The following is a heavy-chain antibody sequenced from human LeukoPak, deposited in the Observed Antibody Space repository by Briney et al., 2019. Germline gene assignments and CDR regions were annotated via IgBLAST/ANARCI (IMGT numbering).Heavy chain of an antibody. CDR1: GYTFTGYY. V-gene: IGHV1-2*06. Sequence: ASVKVSCKASGYTFTGYYMHWVRQAPGQGLELMGRINPNSGGTNYAQRFQGRVTMTRDTSISTAYMELSRLRSDDTAVYYCARDRGYSSSWDRHGFFDYWGQGTLVTVSS. D-gene: IGHD6-13*01. J-gene: IGHJ4*02. CDR3: ARDRGYSSSWDRHGFFDY. CDR2: INPNSGGT.